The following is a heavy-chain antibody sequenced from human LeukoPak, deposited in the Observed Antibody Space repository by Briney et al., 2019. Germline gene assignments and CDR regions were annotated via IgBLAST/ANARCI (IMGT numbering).Heavy chain of an antibody. Sequence: ASVKVSCKASGYTLTCYYLHWVRQAPGQGLEWIGWLNPNSGATNYAQKFQGRVTITRDTSISTAYMELSRLTSDDTAVYYCARDPRNYIDYWGQGTLVTVST. J-gene: IGHJ4*02. CDR2: LNPNSGAT. CDR1: GYTLTCYY. CDR3: ARDPRNYIDY. V-gene: IGHV1-2*02.